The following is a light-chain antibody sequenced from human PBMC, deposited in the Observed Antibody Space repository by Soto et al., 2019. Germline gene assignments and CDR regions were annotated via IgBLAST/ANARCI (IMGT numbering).Light chain of an antibody. CDR2: DVS. V-gene: IGLV2-14*03. CDR1: SSDVGGYNY. J-gene: IGLJ1*01. CDR3: SSYTTSNTRQIV. Sequence: QSVLTQPASVSGSPGQSITISCTGTSSDVGGYNYVSWYQHHPGKAPKLMIYDVSNRPSGVSNRFSGSKSGNTASLTISGPQPEDEADYYCSSYTTSNTRQIVLGTGTKATAL.